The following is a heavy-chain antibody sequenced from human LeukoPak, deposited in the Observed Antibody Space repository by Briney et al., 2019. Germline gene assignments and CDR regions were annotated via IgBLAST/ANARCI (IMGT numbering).Heavy chain of an antibody. CDR3: ARAEIAAAVHDAFDI. V-gene: IGHV1-69*05. Sequence: ASVKVSCKASGGTFSSYAISWVRQGPGQGLEWMGGIIPIFGTANYAQKFQGRVTITTDESTSTAYMELSSLRSEDTAVYYCARAEIAAAVHDAFDIWGQGTMVTVSS. J-gene: IGHJ3*02. D-gene: IGHD6-13*01. CDR1: GGTFSSYA. CDR2: IIPIFGTA.